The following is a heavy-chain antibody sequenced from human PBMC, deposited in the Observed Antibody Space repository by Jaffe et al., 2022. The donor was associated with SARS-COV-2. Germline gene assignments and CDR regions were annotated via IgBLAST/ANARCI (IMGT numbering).Heavy chain of an antibody. V-gene: IGHV1-46*01. CDR3: ARDQVVVAATDKGIYYGMDV. Sequence: QVQLVQSGAEVKKPGASVKISCTGSGYTFTNYYVHWVRQAPGQGLEWMGFFNPSRGGATYAQNFQGRVTMTRDTSTSTVYMEVNSLRSEDTAVYFCARDQVVVAATDKGIYYGMDVWGQGTTVTVSS. J-gene: IGHJ6*02. D-gene: IGHD2-15*01. CDR2: FNPSRGGA. CDR1: GYTFTNYY.